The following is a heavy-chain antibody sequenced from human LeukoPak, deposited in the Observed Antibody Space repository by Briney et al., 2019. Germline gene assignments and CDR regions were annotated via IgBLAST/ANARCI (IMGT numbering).Heavy chain of an antibody. V-gene: IGHV3-43*01. CDR1: GFTFDDYT. CDR2: ISWDGGST. CDR3: AKDIGPVSSSWEYFQH. J-gene: IGHJ1*01. D-gene: IGHD6-13*01. Sequence: PGGSLRLSCAASGFTFDDYTMHWVRQAPGKGLEWVSLISWDGGSTYYADSVKGRFTISRDNSKNSLYLQMNSLRTEDTALYYCAKDIGPVSSSWEYFQHWGQGTLVTVSS.